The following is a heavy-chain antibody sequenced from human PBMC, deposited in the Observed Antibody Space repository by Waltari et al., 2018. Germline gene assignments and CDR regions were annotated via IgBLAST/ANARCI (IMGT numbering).Heavy chain of an antibody. Sequence: QVQLQQWGAGLLKPSETLSLTCAVYGGSFSGYYWSWIRQPPGKGLEWIGEINHSGSTNYNPSLKSRVTISVNTSQNQFSLKLSSVTAADTAVYYCAKLSGSYVFGRASGMDVWGQGTTVTVSS. D-gene: IGHD1-26*01. CDR2: INHSGST. CDR1: GGSFSGYY. V-gene: IGHV4-34*01. CDR3: AKLSGSYVFGRASGMDV. J-gene: IGHJ6*02.